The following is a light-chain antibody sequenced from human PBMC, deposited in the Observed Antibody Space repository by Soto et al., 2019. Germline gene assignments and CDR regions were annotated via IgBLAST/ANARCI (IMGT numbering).Light chain of an antibody. V-gene: IGKV3-11*01. CDR2: DAS. CDR3: QQRSNWPIT. J-gene: IGKJ5*01. CDR1: QDVSSY. Sequence: EIVLTQSPATLSLSPGERATLSCRAGQDVSSYLAWYQQKPGQAPRLLIYDASNRATGIPARFSGSGSGTDFTLTISSLEPEDFAVYYCQQRSNWPITFGQGTRLEIK.